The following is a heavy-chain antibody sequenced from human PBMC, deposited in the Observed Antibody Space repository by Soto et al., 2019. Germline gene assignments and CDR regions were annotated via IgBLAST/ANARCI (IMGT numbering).Heavy chain of an antibody. CDR1: GFTFSSYW. V-gene: IGHV3-74*01. CDR2: INSDGSST. CDR3: ARGFYGSGSYPHYYYYMDV. Sequence: EVQLVESGGGLVQPGGSLRLSCAASGFTFSSYWMHWVRQAPGKGLVWVSRINSDGSSTSYADSVKGRFTISRDNAKNTLYLQINSLRAEDTAVYYCARGFYGSGSYPHYYYYMDVWGKGTTVTVSS. J-gene: IGHJ6*03. D-gene: IGHD3-10*01.